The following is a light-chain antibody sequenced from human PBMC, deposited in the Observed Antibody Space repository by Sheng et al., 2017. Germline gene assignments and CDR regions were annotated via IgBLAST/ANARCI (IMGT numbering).Light chain of an antibody. CDR2: STS. J-gene: IGKJ1*01. CDR3: QQYSNYPWT. Sequence: DIQMTQSPSAVSASVGDRVTITCRASQDIRNSLAWFQHKPGTVPQRLIYSTSSLQSGVPSRFSGSGSGAEFTLTISSLQPDDSASYYCQQYSNYPWTFGQGTTV. V-gene: IGKV1-17*03. CDR1: QDIRNS.